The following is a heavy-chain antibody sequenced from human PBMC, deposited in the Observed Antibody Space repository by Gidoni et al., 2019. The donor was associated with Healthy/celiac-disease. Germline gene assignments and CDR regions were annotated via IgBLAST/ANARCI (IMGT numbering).Heavy chain of an antibody. V-gene: IGHV1-69*08. D-gene: IGHD2-2*01. Sequence: QVQLVQSGAEVKKPGSSVTVSCKASGGTFSSYTISWVRQAPGQGLEWMGRIIPILGIANYAQKFQGRVTITADKSTSTAYMELSSLRSEDTAVYYCARDDCSSTSCQNYYYYYGMDVWGQGTTVTVSS. J-gene: IGHJ6*02. CDR3: ARDDCSSTSCQNYYYYYGMDV. CDR2: IIPILGIA. CDR1: GGTFSSYT.